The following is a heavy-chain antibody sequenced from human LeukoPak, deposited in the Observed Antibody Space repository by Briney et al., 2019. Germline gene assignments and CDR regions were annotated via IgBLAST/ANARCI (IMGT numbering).Heavy chain of an antibody. CDR1: GLTFSIYS. J-gene: IGHJ4*02. V-gene: IGHV3-48*02. D-gene: IGHD5-12*01. Sequence: PGGSLRLSCVASGLTFSIYSMNWVRQAPGKGLEWVSYITGSSGTISYADSVKGRFTVSRDNAKNSLYLQMNSLRDEDTAVYYCARDSGYDSWGQGTLVTVSS. CDR2: ITGSSGTI. CDR3: ARDSGYDS.